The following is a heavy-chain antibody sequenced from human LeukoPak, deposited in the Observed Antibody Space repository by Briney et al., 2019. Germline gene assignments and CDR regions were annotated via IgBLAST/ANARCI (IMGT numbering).Heavy chain of an antibody. CDR2: IYYSGST. CDR1: GGSISSSY. V-gene: IGHV4-59*01. CDR3: ARGYYDSNGYSNTFDI. Sequence: SETLSLTCTVPGGSISSSYWSWIRQPPGKGLEWIDYIYYSGSTNYNPSLKSRVSMSIDTSKSQLSLKLTSVTAADTAVYYCARGYYDSNGYSNTFDIWGQGTMVTVSS. J-gene: IGHJ3*02. D-gene: IGHD3-22*01.